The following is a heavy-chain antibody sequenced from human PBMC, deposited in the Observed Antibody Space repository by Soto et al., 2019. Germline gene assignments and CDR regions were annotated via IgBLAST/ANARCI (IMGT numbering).Heavy chain of an antibody. Sequence: RASVKVSCKASGYTFTSYAMNWVRQAPGQGLEWTGWINTNTGNPTYAQGFTGRFVFSLDTSVSTAYLQICSLKAEDTAVYYCARTGYSYGYGGKYYFDYWGQGTLVTVSS. CDR1: GYTFTSYA. CDR2: INTNTGNP. CDR3: ARTGYSYGYGGKYYFDY. J-gene: IGHJ4*02. D-gene: IGHD5-18*01. V-gene: IGHV7-4-1*01.